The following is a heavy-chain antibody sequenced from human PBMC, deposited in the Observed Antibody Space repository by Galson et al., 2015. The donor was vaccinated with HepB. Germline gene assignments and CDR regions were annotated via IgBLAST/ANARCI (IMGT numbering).Heavy chain of an antibody. Sequence: SVKVSCKASGGTFSNYAISWVRQAPGQGLEWMGGIIPMYGTADYAQRFKGRVRITADKSTSTAYMDLSSLRSEDTAVYYCARARAMVRRAIPYFDYCGQGTLLTVSS. CDR3: ARARAMVRRAIPYFDY. J-gene: IGHJ4*02. CDR2: IIPMYGTA. CDR1: GGTFSNYA. D-gene: IGHD3-10*01. V-gene: IGHV1-69*06.